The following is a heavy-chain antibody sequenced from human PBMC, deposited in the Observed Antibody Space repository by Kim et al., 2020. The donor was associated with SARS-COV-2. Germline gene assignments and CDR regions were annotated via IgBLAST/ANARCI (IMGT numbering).Heavy chain of an antibody. D-gene: IGHD3-10*01. J-gene: IGHJ6*02. Sequence: ADSVKGRFTISRDTSKSTLYLQMNSLRAEDTAVYYCARDRRGFNPYYGMDVWGQGTTVIVS. CDR3: ARDRRGFNPYYGMDV. V-gene: IGHV3-23*01.